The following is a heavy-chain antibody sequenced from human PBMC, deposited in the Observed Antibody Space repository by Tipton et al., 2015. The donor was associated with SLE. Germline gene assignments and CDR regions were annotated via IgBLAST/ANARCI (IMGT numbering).Heavy chain of an antibody. Sequence: TLSLTCTVSGGSISSGGYYWSWIRQHPGKGLEWIGYIYYTGSTNYSPSLYSRVTMSLDTSRTQFSLKLRPVTAADTAVYFCAREDRNSDWLMPDLWGQGTLVTASS. CDR3: AREDRNSDWLMPDL. V-gene: IGHV4-61*08. J-gene: IGHJ4*02. CDR1: GGSISSGGYY. CDR2: IYYTGST. D-gene: IGHD3-9*01.